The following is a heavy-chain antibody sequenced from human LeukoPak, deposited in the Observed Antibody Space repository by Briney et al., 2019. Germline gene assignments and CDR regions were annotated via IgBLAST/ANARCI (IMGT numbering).Heavy chain of an antibody. J-gene: IGHJ3*02. V-gene: IGHV3-30*04. Sequence: GGSLRLSCAASGFTFSSYAMHWVRQAPGKGLEWVAVISYDGSNKYYADSVKGRFTISRDNSKNTLYLQMNSLRAEDTAVYYCAKEGDYYDSSGYYYDDAFDIWGQGTMVTVSS. CDR3: AKEGDYYDSSGYYYDDAFDI. D-gene: IGHD3-22*01. CDR1: GFTFSSYA. CDR2: ISYDGSNK.